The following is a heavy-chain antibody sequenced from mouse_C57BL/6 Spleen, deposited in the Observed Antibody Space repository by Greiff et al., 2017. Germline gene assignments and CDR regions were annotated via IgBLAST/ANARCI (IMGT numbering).Heavy chain of an antibody. V-gene: IGHV1-81*01. J-gene: IGHJ2*01. Sequence: VQLQQSGAELARPGASVKLSCKASGYTFTSYGISWVKQRTGQGLEWIGEIYPRSGNTYYNEKFKGKATLTADKSSSTAYMELRSLTSEDSAVYFCAREGNWDVFDYWGQGTTLTVSS. CDR3: AREGNWDVFDY. CDR2: IYPRSGNT. D-gene: IGHD4-1*01. CDR1: GYTFTSYG.